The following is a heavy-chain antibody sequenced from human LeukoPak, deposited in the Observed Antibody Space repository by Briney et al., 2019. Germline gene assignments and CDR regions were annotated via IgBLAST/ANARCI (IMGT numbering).Heavy chain of an antibody. V-gene: IGHV3-23*01. J-gene: IGHJ1*01. D-gene: IGHD3-22*01. CDR2: ISGSGGST. CDR1: GFTFSSYA. Sequence: GGSLRLSCAASGFTFSSYAMSWVRQAPGKGLEWVSAISGSGGSTYYADSVKGRLPISRANSKNTLYLQMNSLRAEDTAVYYRAKDPPPYDSSGYLYFQHWGQGTLVTVSS. CDR3: AKDPPPYDSSGYLYFQH.